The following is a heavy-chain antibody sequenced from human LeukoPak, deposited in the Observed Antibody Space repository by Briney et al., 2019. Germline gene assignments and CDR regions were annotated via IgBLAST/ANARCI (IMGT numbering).Heavy chain of an antibody. V-gene: IGHV1-46*01. CDR2: INPSGGST. Sequence: ASVKVSCKASGYTFTSYYMRWVRQAPGQGLEWMGIINPSGGSTSYAQKFQGRVTMTRDMSTSTVYMELSSLRSEDTAVYYCARHLPDIYYMDVWGKGTTVTVSS. CDR1: GYTFTSYY. J-gene: IGHJ6*03. CDR3: ARHLPDIYYMDV. D-gene: IGHD2-15*01.